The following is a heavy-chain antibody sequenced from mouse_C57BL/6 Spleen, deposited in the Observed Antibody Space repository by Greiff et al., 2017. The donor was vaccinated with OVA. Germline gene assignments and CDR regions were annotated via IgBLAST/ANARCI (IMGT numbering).Heavy chain of an antibody. V-gene: IGHV1-50*01. D-gene: IGHD3-1*01. CDR2: IAPSDSYT. CDR1: GYTFTSYW. CDR3: ARRALSLPPPSWFAY. Sequence: QVQLQQPGAELVKPGASVKLSCKASGYTFTSYWMQWVKQRPGQGLEWIGEIAPSDSYTNYNQKFKGKATLTVDTSSSTAYMQLSSLTSEDSAVYYGARRALSLPPPSWFAYWGKGTLVTVSA. J-gene: IGHJ3*01.